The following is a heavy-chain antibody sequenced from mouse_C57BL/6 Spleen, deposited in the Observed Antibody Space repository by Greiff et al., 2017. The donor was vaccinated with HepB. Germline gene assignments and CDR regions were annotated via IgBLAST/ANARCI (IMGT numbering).Heavy chain of an antibody. V-gene: IGHV5-9-1*02. CDR2: ISRGGDYI. CDR3: TRGYYGSSYYFDY. J-gene: IGHJ2*01. Sequence: EVQLVESGEGLVKPGGSLKLSCAASGFTFSSYAMSWVRQTPEKRLEWVAYISRGGDYIYYADTVKGRFTISRDNARNTLYLQMSSLKSEDTAMYYCTRGYYGSSYYFDYWGQGTTLTVSS. CDR1: GFTFSSYA. D-gene: IGHD1-1*01.